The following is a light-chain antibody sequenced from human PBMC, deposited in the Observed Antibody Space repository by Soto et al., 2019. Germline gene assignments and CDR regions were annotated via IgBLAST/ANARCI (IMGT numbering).Light chain of an antibody. CDR2: EVS. CDR3: SSYSSSTPYV. CDR1: GSDISVYNY. V-gene: IGLV2-14*01. Sequence: QSALTQPASVSGSPGQSITISCTGPGSDISVYNYVSWYQQHPGKAPKLIIYEVSDRPSGVSNRFSGSKSGNTASLTISGLQAEDEADYYCSSYSSSTPYVFGTGAKVTVL. J-gene: IGLJ1*01.